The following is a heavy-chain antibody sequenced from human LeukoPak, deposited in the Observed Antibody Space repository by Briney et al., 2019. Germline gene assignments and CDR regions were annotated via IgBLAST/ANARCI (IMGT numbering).Heavy chain of an antibody. CDR3: AKDSGRSTYFDY. D-gene: IGHD3-10*01. V-gene: IGHV3-30-3*01. Sequence: GRSLRLSCAASGFTFSSYAMPWVRQAPGKGLEWVAVISYDGSNKYYADSVKGRFTISRDNSKNTLYLQMNSLRAEDTAVYYCAKDSGRSTYFDYWGQGTLVTVSS. CDR2: ISYDGSNK. CDR1: GFTFSSYA. J-gene: IGHJ4*02.